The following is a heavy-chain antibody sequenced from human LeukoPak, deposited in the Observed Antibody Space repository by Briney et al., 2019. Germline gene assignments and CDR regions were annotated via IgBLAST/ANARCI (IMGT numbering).Heavy chain of an antibody. V-gene: IGHV3-53*01. CDR2: IYSGGST. J-gene: IGHJ2*01. CDR1: EFTVSNNY. Sequence: GGSLRLSCAASEFTVSNNYLSWVRQAPGKGLEWVSIIYSGGSTYYADSVKGRFTISRDNSKNTPYLQMNSLRAEDTAVYYCAKAPRDSTTRYFDLWGRGTLVTVSS. CDR3: AKAPRDSTTRYFDL. D-gene: IGHD5/OR15-5a*01.